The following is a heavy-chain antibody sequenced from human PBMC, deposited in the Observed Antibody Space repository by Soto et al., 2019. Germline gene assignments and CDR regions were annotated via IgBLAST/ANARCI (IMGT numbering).Heavy chain of an antibody. CDR2: MHPGGST. V-gene: IGHV4-4*01. D-gene: IGHD1-1*01. Sequence: GTLSLTCAVSGGSINSVNWWSWVRQSPGKGLEWIGEMHPGGSTNYNPSLQSRVTVSMDKSRNQFSLRMSSVTAADTAVYFCARHGHNIYGFDVWGRGTTVTVSS. CDR3: ARHGHNIYGFDV. J-gene: IGHJ6*01. CDR1: GGSINSVNW.